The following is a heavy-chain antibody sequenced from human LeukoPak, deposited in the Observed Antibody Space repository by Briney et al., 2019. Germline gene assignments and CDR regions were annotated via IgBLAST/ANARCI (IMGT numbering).Heavy chain of an antibody. Sequence: PGGSLRLSCAASGFTFGSYAMSWVRQAPGKGLEWVSAISGSGGSTYYADSVKGRFTISRDNSKNTLYLQMNSLRAEDTAVYYCAKDHAIAAAGIRDPHYFDYWGQGTLVTVSS. J-gene: IGHJ4*02. CDR3: AKDHAIAAAGIRDPHYFDY. CDR1: GFTFGSYA. D-gene: IGHD6-13*01. V-gene: IGHV3-23*01. CDR2: ISGSGGST.